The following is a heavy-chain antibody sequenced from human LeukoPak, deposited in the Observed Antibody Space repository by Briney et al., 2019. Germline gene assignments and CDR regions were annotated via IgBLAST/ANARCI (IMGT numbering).Heavy chain of an antibody. V-gene: IGHV3-53*01. J-gene: IGHJ4*02. CDR1: GFTVNNDY. Sequence: GGSLRLSCAVSGFTVNNDYMSWVRQAPGKGLEWVSVIYACGNTFYADSVKGRFTISRDNSKNALHLQMNSLRAEDTAVYYCARAQTGTALILEFWGQGTLVTVSS. D-gene: IGHD1-7*01. CDR2: IYACGNT. CDR3: ARAQTGTALILEF.